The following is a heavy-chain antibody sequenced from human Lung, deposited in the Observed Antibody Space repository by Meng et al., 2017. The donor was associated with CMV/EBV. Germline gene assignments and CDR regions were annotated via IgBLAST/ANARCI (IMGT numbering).Heavy chain of an antibody. D-gene: IGHD2-15*01. CDR3: ARHLRGYCCPKSD. CDR1: DVSISNSSFF. Sequence: LXCTVTDVSISNSSFFWGWIRQPPGKGLEWIGSFFHSGDTYSNPSLRSRVAISVDTSKNQFSLRLNSVTATDTAIYYCARHLRGYCCPKSDWGQGXLVTVSS. CDR2: FFHSGDT. J-gene: IGHJ4*02. V-gene: IGHV4-39*01.